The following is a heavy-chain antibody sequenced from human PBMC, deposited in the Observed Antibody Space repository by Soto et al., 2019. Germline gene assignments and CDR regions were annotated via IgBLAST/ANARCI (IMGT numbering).Heavy chain of an antibody. V-gene: IGHV3-23*01. CDR2: ISGTDDST. Sequence: GGSLRLSCAASGFTFSSYAMSWVRQAPGKGLEWVSSISGTDDSTYYGGSVKGRFTISRDTSKNTLYLQMNSLRAGDTAVYYCAKLSHSDSSAVYYWGQGTLVTVSS. CDR3: AKLSHSDSSAVYY. D-gene: IGHD6-6*01. J-gene: IGHJ4*02. CDR1: GFTFSSYA.